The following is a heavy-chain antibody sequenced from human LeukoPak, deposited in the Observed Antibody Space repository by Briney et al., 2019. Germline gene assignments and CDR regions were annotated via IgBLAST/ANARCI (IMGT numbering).Heavy chain of an antibody. CDR1: GFTFSGYW. V-gene: IGHV3-7*01. CDR2: MNKDGSER. CDR3: ARESKGRSKIDY. Sequence: GGSLRLSCAASGFTFSGYWMSWVRQAPGKGLEWVANMNKDGSERYNVGSVKGRFTISRNNANKSLYLQMNGLRGEDTSVYYWARESKGRSKIDYWGQGTLVTVSS. J-gene: IGHJ4*02.